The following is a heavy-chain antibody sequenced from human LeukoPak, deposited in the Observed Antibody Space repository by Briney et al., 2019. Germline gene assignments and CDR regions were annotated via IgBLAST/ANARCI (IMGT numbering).Heavy chain of an antibody. CDR2: ICGSGGST. CDR1: GFTFSSYA. Sequence: PGGSLRLSCAASGFTFSSYAMSWVRQAPGKGLEWVAAICGSGGSTYYAGSVKGRFTISRDNSKNTLYLQMNSLRAEDTAVYYCAKEVDWDIVDTIFAYWGQGALVTVSS. V-gene: IGHV3-23*01. J-gene: IGHJ4*02. D-gene: IGHD5-12*01. CDR3: AKEVDWDIVDTIFAY.